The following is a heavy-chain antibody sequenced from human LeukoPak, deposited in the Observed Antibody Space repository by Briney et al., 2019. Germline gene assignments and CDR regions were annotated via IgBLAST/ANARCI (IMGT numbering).Heavy chain of an antibody. V-gene: IGHV4-39*01. CDR1: GGSISSSSYY. J-gene: IGHJ3*02. CDR3: ASNRFVEMAILVFDM. Sequence: PSETLSLTCTVSGGSISSSSYYWGWIRQPPGKGLEWIGRIYYSRSTYYTPSLNSRFTISVDTSKKQFSLKLGSVTAAGTAVYYCASNRFVEMAILVFDMWGKEKMVSVS. CDR2: IYYSRST. D-gene: IGHD5-24*01.